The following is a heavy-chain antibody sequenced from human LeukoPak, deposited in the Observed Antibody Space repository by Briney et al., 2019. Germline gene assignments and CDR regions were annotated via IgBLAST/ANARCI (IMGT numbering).Heavy chain of an antibody. CDR1: GGSISITNFY. Sequence: PSETLSLTCTVSGGSISITNFYWGWIRQPPGKGLEWIGSIYYTGSTLYNPSLKSRLTISVDTSKNQFSLKLNSVTAADTAVYYCARHGYSSGWYSDYWGQGTLATVSS. D-gene: IGHD6-19*01. V-gene: IGHV4-39*01. CDR2: IYYTGST. CDR3: ARHGYSSGWYSDY. J-gene: IGHJ4*02.